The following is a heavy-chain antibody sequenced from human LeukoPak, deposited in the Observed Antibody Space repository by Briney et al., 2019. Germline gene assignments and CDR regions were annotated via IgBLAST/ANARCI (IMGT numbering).Heavy chain of an antibody. J-gene: IGHJ3*02. CDR1: GFTFSNFG. Sequence: PGGSLRLSCAASGFTFSNFGMPWVRQAPGKGLEWVAFVRYDGSNKQYVDSVMGRFTISRDNSNNTLFLQMNSLRDEDTAVYYCAKVRTGLTTGGNAFDIWGQGTMVTVSS. V-gene: IGHV3-30*02. CDR3: AKVRTGLTTGGNAFDI. CDR2: VRYDGSNK. D-gene: IGHD1-1*01.